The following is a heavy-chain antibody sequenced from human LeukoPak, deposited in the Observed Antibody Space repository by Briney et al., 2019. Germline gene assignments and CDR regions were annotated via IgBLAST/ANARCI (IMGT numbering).Heavy chain of an antibody. CDR1: GFTVSSNY. J-gene: IGHJ6*03. CDR3: ARIITMVRGVIQLGYYYMDV. CDR2: IYSGGST. Sequence: GGSLRLSCAASGFTVSSNYMSWVRQAPGKGLEWVSVIYSGGSTYYADSVKGRFTISRDNSKNTLYLQMNSLRAEDTAVYYCARIITMVRGVIQLGYYYMDVWGKGTTVTVSS. V-gene: IGHV3-53*01. D-gene: IGHD3-10*01.